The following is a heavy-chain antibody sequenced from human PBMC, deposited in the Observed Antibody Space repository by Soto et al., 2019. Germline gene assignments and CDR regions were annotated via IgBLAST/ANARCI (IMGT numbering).Heavy chain of an antibody. V-gene: IGHV5-51*01. CDR2: IYPGDSDT. Sequence: GESLKISCKGSGYSFRNNWIGWVRQMPGKGLEWMGIIYPGDSDTRYSPSFQGQVTISADKSISTAYLQWSSLKASDTAMYYCARHSRYQLPPNYYYYYGMDVWGQGTTVTVSS. J-gene: IGHJ6*02. CDR3: ARHSRYQLPPNYYYYYGMDV. CDR1: GYSFRNNW. D-gene: IGHD2-2*01.